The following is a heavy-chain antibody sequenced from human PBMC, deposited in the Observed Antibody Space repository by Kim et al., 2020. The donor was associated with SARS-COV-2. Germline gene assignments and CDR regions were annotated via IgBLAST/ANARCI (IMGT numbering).Heavy chain of an antibody. J-gene: IGHJ4*02. CDR1: GGSFSGYY. CDR3: ARGGIAVAGTLSFDY. Sequence: SETLSLTCAVYGGSFSGYYWSWIRQPPGKGLEWIGEINHSGSTNYNPSLKSRVTISVDTSKNQFSLKLSSVTAADTAVYYCARGGIAVAGTLSFDYWGQGTLVTVSS. D-gene: IGHD6-19*01. V-gene: IGHV4-34*01. CDR2: INHSGST.